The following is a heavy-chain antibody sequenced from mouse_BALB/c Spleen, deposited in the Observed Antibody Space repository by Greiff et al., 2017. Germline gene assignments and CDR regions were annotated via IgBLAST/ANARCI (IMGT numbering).Heavy chain of an antibody. D-gene: IGHD2-4*01. CDR1: GYTFTSYY. V-gene: IGHV1S81*02. CDR3: TRLYDYDAAMDY. Sequence: VQLQQSGAELVKPGASVKLSCKASGYTFTSYYMYWVKQRPGQGLEWIGEINPSNGGTNFNEKFKSKATLTVDKSSSTAYMQLSSLTSEDSAVYYCTRLYDYDAAMDYWGQGTSVTVSS. CDR2: INPSNGGT. J-gene: IGHJ4*01.